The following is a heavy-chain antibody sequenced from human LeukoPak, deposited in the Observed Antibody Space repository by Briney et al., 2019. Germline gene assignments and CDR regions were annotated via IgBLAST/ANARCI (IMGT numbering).Heavy chain of an antibody. V-gene: IGHV4-34*01. J-gene: IGHJ6*02. CDR3: ARAYSSSSRSYYYYYYGMDV. D-gene: IGHD6-6*01. CDR2: INHSGST. Sequence: SETLSLTCAVYGGSFSGYYWSWIRQPPGKGLEWIGEINHSGSTNYNPSLKSRVTISVDTSKNQFSLKLSSVTAADTAVYYCARAYSSSSRSYYYYYYGMDVWGQGTTVTVSS. CDR1: GGSFSGYY.